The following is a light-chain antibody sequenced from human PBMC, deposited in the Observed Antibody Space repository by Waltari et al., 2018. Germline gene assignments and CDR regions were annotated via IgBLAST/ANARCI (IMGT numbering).Light chain of an antibody. V-gene: IGKV3-20*01. CDR2: GAS. Sequence: EIVLTQSPGTLSLSPGERATLPCRASQNIINSYLAWFQQKPGQAPRLLIYGASNRATGIPGRFSGGGSEADFTLTINRLEAEDFAVYFCQQYGTSPITFGQGTRLEIK. CDR3: QQYGTSPIT. J-gene: IGKJ5*01. CDR1: QNIINSY.